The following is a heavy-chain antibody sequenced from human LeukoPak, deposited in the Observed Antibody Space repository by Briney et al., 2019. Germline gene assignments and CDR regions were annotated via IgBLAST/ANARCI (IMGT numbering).Heavy chain of an antibody. Sequence: ASVKVSCKASGYTFTNYDINWVRQATGQGLEWMGWMNPNSGNTGYAQKFQGRVTITRNTSITTTYMELSSLKSEDTAVYYCAIRSAYGSGSYYVDYWGQGTLVTVSS. V-gene: IGHV1-8*03. J-gene: IGHJ4*02. D-gene: IGHD3-10*01. CDR3: AIRSAYGSGSYYVDY. CDR1: GYTFTNYD. CDR2: MNPNSGNT.